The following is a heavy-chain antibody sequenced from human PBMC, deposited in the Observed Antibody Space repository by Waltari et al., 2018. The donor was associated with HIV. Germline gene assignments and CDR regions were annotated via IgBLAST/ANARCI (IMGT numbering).Heavy chain of an antibody. CDR3: AGGGYDYAWGTYRPFDY. D-gene: IGHD3-16*02. CDR2: SNSVGSYI. J-gene: IGHJ4*02. CDR1: GFTFSTYN. Sequence: EVQLVESGGGLVKPGGSLRLSCVASGFTFSTYNMNWVRQAPGKGLELVSSSNSVGSYIYYPDSFKGRFTISRDNAKNSLYLQMNSLRAEDTAVYYCAGGGYDYAWGTYRPFDYWGQGTLVTVSS. V-gene: IGHV3-21*03.